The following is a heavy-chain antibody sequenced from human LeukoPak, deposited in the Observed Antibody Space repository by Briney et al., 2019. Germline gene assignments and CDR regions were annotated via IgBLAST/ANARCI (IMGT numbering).Heavy chain of an antibody. CDR1: GYTFTSYA. CDR3: ARAEDWDLWFGELNYDY. CDR2: ISVYNGHT. Sequence: ASVKLSCKASGYTFTSYAITWVRQAPGQGLEWMGWISVYNGHTNYAQKLQARVTMTTDTSTSTAYMELRSLRSDDTAVYYCARAEDWDLWFGELNYDYWGQGTLVTVSS. J-gene: IGHJ4*02. V-gene: IGHV1-18*01. D-gene: IGHD3-10*01.